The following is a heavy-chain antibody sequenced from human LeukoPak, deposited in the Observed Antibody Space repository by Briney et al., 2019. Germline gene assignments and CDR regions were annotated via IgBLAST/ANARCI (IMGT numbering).Heavy chain of an antibody. CDR1: GGSISSGGYY. Sequence: SQTLSLTCTVSGGSISSGGYYWSWIRRHPGKGLEWIGYIYYSGSTYYNPSLKSRVTISVDTSKNQFSLKLSSVTAADTAVYYCARARTPVVTMVRGVHFDYWGQGTLVTVSS. D-gene: IGHD3-10*01. J-gene: IGHJ4*02. CDR3: ARARTPVVTMVRGVHFDY. CDR2: IYYSGST. V-gene: IGHV4-31*03.